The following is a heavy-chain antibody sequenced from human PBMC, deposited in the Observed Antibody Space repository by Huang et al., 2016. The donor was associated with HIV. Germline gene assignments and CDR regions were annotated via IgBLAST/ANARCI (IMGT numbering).Heavy chain of an antibody. V-gene: IGHV3-74*01. Sequence: EVQLVESGGGLIQPGGSLTLSCPASGFTFSDYWMHWVRLVPGKGLVCVSRINSDAIYTNYAGSVKGRFTIFRDNAKSTLYLQMNSLRVEDAAVYYCARSRRGGSSLSYFYYLDVWGKGTTVTVSS. CDR3: ARSRRGGSSLSYFYYLDV. CDR1: GFTFSDYW. D-gene: IGHD2-15*01. J-gene: IGHJ6*03. CDR2: INSDAIYT.